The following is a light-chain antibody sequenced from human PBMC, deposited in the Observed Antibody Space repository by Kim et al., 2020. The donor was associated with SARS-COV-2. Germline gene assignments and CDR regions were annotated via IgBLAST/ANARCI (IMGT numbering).Light chain of an antibody. J-gene: IGKJ4*01. CDR1: QSISSY. Sequence: EIVLTQSPATLSLSPGERATFSCRASQSISSYLAWYQQKPGQAPRLLIYDAFKRATGIPARFSGSGSGTDFTLTISSLEPEDFAVYYCQHRSNWPLTFGGGTKVDIK. CDR2: DAF. V-gene: IGKV3-11*01. CDR3: QHRSNWPLT.